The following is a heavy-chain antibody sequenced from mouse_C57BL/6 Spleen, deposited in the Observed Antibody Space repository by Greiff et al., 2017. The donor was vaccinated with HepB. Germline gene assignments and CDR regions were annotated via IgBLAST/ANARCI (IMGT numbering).Heavy chain of an antibody. CDR2: IDPSDSET. CDR3: ARSHYYGSSPFAY. CDR1: GYTFTSYW. V-gene: IGHV1-52*01. Sequence: QVQLQQPGAELVRPGSSVKLSCKASGYTFTSYWMHWVKQRPIQGLEWIGNIDPSDSETHYNQKFEDKATLTVDKSSSTAYMQLSSLTSEDSAVYYCARSHYYGSSPFAYWGQGTLVTVSA. J-gene: IGHJ3*01. D-gene: IGHD1-1*01.